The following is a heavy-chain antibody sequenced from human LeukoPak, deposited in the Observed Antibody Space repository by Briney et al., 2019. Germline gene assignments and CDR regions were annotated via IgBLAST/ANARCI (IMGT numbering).Heavy chain of an antibody. CDR1: GFTFSSYA. Sequence: GGSLRLSCAASGFTFSSYAMSWVRQAPGKGLEWVSAISGSGGGTYYADSVKGRFTISRDNSKNTLYLQMNSLRAEDTAVYYCARVKNGFDGNGYPYYYYYMDVWGRGTTVTVFS. D-gene: IGHD3-22*01. J-gene: IGHJ6*03. V-gene: IGHV3-23*01. CDR2: ISGSGGGT. CDR3: ARVKNGFDGNGYPYYYYYMDV.